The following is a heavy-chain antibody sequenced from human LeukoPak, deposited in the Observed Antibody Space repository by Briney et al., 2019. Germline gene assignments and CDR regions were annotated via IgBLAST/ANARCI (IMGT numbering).Heavy chain of an antibody. Sequence: GGSLRLSCAASGFTFSSYTVHWVRQAPGKGLDWVALTSSNGDNKNYADSVKGRFTISRDNSKNRLYLHMNSLRPEDTAVYYCARDRPRGYSGYDLEYWGQGTLVTVSS. CDR1: GFTFSSYT. D-gene: IGHD5-12*01. CDR3: ARDRPRGYSGYDLEY. J-gene: IGHJ4*02. V-gene: IGHV3-30*04. CDR2: TSSNGDNK.